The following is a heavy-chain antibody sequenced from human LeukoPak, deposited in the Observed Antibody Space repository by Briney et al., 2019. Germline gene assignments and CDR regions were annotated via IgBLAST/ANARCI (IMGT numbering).Heavy chain of an antibody. D-gene: IGHD5-24*01. CDR3: TRVGYIDEGIDY. CDR2: IKQDGSKK. CDR1: GFPFSSYW. V-gene: IGHV3-7*04. Sequence: GGSPRLSCVASGFPFSSYWMTWVRQAPGKGLEWVANIKQDGSKKSYVDSVKGRFTISRDNAKNSLYLQMNSLRAEDTAIYYCTRVGYIDEGIDYWGQGTLVTVSS. J-gene: IGHJ4*02.